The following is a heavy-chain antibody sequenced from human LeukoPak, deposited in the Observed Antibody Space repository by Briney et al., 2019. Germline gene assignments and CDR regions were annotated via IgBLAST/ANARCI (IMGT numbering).Heavy chain of an antibody. CDR3: ASGEWPRNY. J-gene: IGHJ4*02. CDR2: ISDSGGST. Sequence: GGSLRLSCAASGFTFSSYAMSWVRQAPGKGLEWVSTISDSGGSTYYADSVKGRFTISRDNSKNTLYLQMNSLRPEDTAMYYCASGEWPRNYWGQGTLVTVSS. V-gene: IGHV3-23*01. D-gene: IGHD3-10*01. CDR1: GFTFSSYA.